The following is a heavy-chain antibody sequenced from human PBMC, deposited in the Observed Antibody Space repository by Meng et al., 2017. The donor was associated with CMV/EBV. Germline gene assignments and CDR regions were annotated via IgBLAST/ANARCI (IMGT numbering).Heavy chain of an antibody. CDR2: INHSGST. V-gene: IGHV4-34*01. D-gene: IGHD3-10*01. CDR1: GGSFSGYY. CDR3: ARVARITMVRGQWGGDY. Sequence: SETLSLTCAVYGGSFSGYYWSWIRQPPGKGLEWIGEINHSGSTNYNPSLKSRVTISVDTSKNQFSPKLSSVTAADTAVYYCARVARITMVRGQWGGDYWGQGTLVTVSS. J-gene: IGHJ4*02.